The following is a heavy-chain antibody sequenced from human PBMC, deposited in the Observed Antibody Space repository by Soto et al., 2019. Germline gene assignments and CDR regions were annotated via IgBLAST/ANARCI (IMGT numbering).Heavy chain of an antibody. CDR3: ARECSGGSCSLESTYYYYYGMDV. V-gene: IGHV5-10-1*01. J-gene: IGHJ6*02. CDR1: GYSFTSYW. D-gene: IGHD2-15*01. CDR2: IDPSDSYT. Sequence: PGESLKISCKGSGYSFTSYWISWVRQMPGKGLEWMGRIDPSDSYTNYSPSFQGHVTISADKSISTAYLQWSSLKASDTAMYYCARECSGGSCSLESTYYYYYGMDVWGQGTTVTVSS.